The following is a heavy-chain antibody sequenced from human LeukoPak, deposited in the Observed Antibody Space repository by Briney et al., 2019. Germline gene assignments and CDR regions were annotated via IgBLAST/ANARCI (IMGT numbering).Heavy chain of an antibody. CDR1: GYTFTGYY. D-gene: IGHD4/OR15-4a*01. CDR2: INPNSGGT. J-gene: IGHJ4*02. CDR3: ARESGDYKFDY. Sequence: ASVKVSCKASGYTFTGYYMHWVRQAPGQGLEWMGWINPNSGGTIYAQKFQGRVTMTRDTSISTAYMELSRLRSDDTAVYYCARESGDYKFDYWGQGTLVTVSS. V-gene: IGHV1-2*02.